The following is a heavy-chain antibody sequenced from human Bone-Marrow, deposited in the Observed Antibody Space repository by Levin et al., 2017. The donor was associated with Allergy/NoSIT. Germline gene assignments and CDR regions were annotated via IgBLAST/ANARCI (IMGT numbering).Heavy chain of an antibody. J-gene: IGHJ4*02. CDR2: SIPMFGTP. CDR3: ARLLSEHQLVDAFEH. CDR1: GGTFSSYG. Sequence: GASVKVSCKASGGTFSSYGISWVRQAPGQGLEWMGGSIPMFGTPNYAQKFQGRVTITADESSSTAYMEMSSLRSDDTAVYYCARLLSEHQLVDAFEHWGQGTLVTVSS. V-gene: IGHV1-69*13. D-gene: IGHD6-13*01.